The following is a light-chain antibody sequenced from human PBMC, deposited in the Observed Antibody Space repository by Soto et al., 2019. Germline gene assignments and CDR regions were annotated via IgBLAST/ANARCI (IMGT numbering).Light chain of an antibody. CDR1: QSVSSSY. CDR3: QQYGSSRWT. CDR2: GAS. J-gene: IGKJ1*01. Sequence: ESVLTQAPGTLSLSPGERATLSCRASQSVSSSYLAWYQQNRGQAPRLLIYGASSRAPGIPDRFGGSGSGTDFTLTISRLEPEDFAVYYCQQYGSSRWTFGQGTKVDI. V-gene: IGKV3-20*01.